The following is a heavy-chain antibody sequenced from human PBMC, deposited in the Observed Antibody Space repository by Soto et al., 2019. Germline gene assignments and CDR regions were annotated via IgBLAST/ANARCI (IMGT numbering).Heavy chain of an antibody. CDR2: ISPYNANT. CDR3: ARTHTVSSGYFQQ. Sequence: QVQLVQSGAEVKKPGASVKVSCKASGYTFTIYEISWVRQAPGQGLEWRGWISPYNANTNYAQKVQERVNMTTDTSTSTTYMERRSLRYAATAVNSCARTHTVSSGYFQQWGQGTLVTVSS. D-gene: IGHD4-17*01. V-gene: IGHV1-18*01. J-gene: IGHJ1*01. CDR1: GYTFTIYE.